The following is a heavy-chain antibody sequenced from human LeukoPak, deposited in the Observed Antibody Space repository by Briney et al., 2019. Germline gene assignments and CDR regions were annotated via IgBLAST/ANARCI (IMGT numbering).Heavy chain of an antibody. J-gene: IGHJ4*02. CDR3: ARLSAYVNPTMGGDY. D-gene: IGHD3-16*01. CDR1: GGSISSSSYY. Sequence: SETLSLTCAVSGGSISSSSYYWGWIRQPPGKGLEWIGSIYYSGSTYYNPSLKSRVTISVDTSKNQFSLKLSSVTAADTAVYYCARLSAYVNPTMGGDYWGQGTLVTVSS. CDR2: IYYSGST. V-gene: IGHV4-39*01.